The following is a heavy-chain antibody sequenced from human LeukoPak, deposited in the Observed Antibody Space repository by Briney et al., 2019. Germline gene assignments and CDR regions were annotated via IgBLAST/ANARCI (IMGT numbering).Heavy chain of an antibody. CDR3: ARGNYGSGSYYQNNWFDP. CDR2: IWYDGSNK. Sequence: GGSLRLSCAASGFTSSSYGMHWVRQAPGKGLEWVAVIWYDGSNKYYADSVKGRFTISRDNSKNTLYLQMNSLRAEDTAVYYCARGNYGSGSYYQNNWFDPWGQGTLVTVSS. J-gene: IGHJ5*02. D-gene: IGHD3-10*01. V-gene: IGHV3-33*01. CDR1: GFTSSSYG.